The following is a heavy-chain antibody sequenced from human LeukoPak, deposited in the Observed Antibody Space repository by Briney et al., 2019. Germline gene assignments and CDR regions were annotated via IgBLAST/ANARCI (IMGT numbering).Heavy chain of an antibody. V-gene: IGHV4-59*12. J-gene: IGHJ4*02. D-gene: IGHD3-3*01. CDR1: GGSISSYY. Sequence: SETLSLTCTVAGGSISSYYWSWIRQPPGKGLEWIGYIYYSGSTNYNPSLKSRVTISVDTSKNQFSLKLSSVTAADTAVYYCARDSALITIFGVVNFDYWGQGTLVTVSS. CDR3: ARDSALITIFGVVNFDY. CDR2: IYYSGST.